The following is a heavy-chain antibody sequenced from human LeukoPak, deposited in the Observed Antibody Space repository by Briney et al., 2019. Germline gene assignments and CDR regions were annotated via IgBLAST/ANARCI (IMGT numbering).Heavy chain of an antibody. V-gene: IGHV4-34*01. Sequence: PSETLSLTCAVYGGSFSGYYWSWNRQPPGKGLEWIGEINHSGSTNYNPSLKSRVTISVDTSKNQFSLKLSSVTAADTAVYYCARAYYGSGSYQGDYWGQGTLVTVSS. CDR3: ARAYYGSGSYQGDY. CDR1: GGSFSGYY. D-gene: IGHD3-10*01. J-gene: IGHJ4*02. CDR2: INHSGST.